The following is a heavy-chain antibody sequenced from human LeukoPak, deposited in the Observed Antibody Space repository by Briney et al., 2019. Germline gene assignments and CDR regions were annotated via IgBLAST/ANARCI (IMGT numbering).Heavy chain of an antibody. Sequence: ASVKVSCKASGYTFTSYDINWVRQATGQGLEWMGWMNPNSGGTNYAQKFQGRVTMTRDTSISTAYMELSRLRSDDTAVYYCARGGVVRDYYYYMDVWGKGTTVTVSS. J-gene: IGHJ6*03. CDR1: GYTFTSYD. CDR3: ARGGVVRDYYYYMDV. V-gene: IGHV1-2*02. CDR2: MNPNSGGT. D-gene: IGHD3-3*01.